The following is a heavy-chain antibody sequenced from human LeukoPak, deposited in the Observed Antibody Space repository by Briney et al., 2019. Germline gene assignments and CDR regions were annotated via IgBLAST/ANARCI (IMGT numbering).Heavy chain of an antibody. J-gene: IGHJ4*02. CDR3: ARETYPIDY. CDR1: GFFFSSYS. Sequence: PGGSLRLSCAASGFFFSSYSMNWVRQAPGRGLEWVSYISSSSSTIYYADSVKGRFTISRDNAKNSLYLQMNSLRAEDTAVYYCARETYPIDYWGQGTLVTVSS. CDR2: ISSSSSTI. V-gene: IGHV3-48*01.